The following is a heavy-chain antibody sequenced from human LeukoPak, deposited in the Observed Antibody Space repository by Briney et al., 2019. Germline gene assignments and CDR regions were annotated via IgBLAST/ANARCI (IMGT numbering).Heavy chain of an antibody. CDR2: ISYSGST. V-gene: IGHV4-59*01. CDR3: ARVQHDYDILTGYYIGAFDI. J-gene: IGHJ3*02. CDR1: GGSISSYY. D-gene: IGHD3-9*01. Sequence: PSETLSLTCTVSGGSISSYYWSWIRQPPGKGLEWIGYISYSGSTNFNPSLKSRVTISVDTSKNQFSLKLSSVTAADTAVYYCARVQHDYDILTGYYIGAFDIWGQGTMVTVSS.